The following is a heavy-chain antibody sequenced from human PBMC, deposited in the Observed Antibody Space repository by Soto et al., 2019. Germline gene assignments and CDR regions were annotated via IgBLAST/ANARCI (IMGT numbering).Heavy chain of an antibody. J-gene: IGHJ6*03. Sequence: PXETLSLTCAVYGGSFSANYWSWIRQPPGKGLEWIGDINHSGITNYNPSLKSRVTISVDTSTNQFSLKVSSVTAADTAVYYCAGRIYVYYYMDVWAKGTTVTVSS. D-gene: IGHD3-16*01. V-gene: IGHV4-34*01. CDR1: GGSFSANY. CDR2: INHSGIT. CDR3: AGRIYVYYYMDV.